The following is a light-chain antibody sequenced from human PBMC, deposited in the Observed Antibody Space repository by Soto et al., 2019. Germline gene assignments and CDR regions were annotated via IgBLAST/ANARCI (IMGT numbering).Light chain of an antibody. CDR3: SSYXXXXXXX. CDR2: GVK. J-gene: IGLJ1*01. CDR1: GRDIGAXXX. Sequence: QSVLTQPASVSGSPGQSITISCTGSGRDIGAXXXVSWYQQXXXXAPXXIIYGVKNQPSGVSNRFSASKSVFXASLTISXXXXEDXADYYCSSYXXXXXXXFGXXTXLXVL. V-gene: IGLV2-14*01.